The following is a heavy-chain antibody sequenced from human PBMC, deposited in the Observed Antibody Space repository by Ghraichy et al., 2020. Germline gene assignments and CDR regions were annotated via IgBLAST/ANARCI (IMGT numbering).Heavy chain of an antibody. CDR1: GFTFSSYG. CDR3: AKARWLRDIPDY. V-gene: IGHV3-30*18. D-gene: IGHD5-12*01. J-gene: IGHJ4*02. CDR2: ISYDGSNK. Sequence: GESLNISCAASGFTFSSYGMHWVRQAPGKGLEWVAVISYDGSNKYYADSVKGRFTISRDNSKNTLYLQMNSLRAEDTAVYYCAKARWLRDIPDYWGQGTLVTVSS.